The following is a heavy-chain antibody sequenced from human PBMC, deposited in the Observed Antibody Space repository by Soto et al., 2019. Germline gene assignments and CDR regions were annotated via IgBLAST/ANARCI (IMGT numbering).Heavy chain of an antibody. D-gene: IGHD6-19*01. V-gene: IGHV1-18*01. Sequence: QIQLVQSGAEVKKPGASVKVSCKASGFTFSDYGFSWVRQAPGRGLERMRWISAFNGETNYTQKSEGRVAMTTDAATTTAYMELRSLTVDDTAVYYCVRDQQWLLPVPLNFDYWGQGTVVTVSS. CDR1: GFTFSDYG. CDR2: ISAFNGET. J-gene: IGHJ4*02. CDR3: VRDQQWLLPVPLNFDY.